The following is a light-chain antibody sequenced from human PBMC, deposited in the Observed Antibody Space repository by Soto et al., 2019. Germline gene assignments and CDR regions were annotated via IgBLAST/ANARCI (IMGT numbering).Light chain of an antibody. CDR3: QQVKTYPLT. CDR1: QDISSY. Sequence: IQLTQSPSSLSASVGDRVTITCRASQDISSYLAWYHQKPGKAPKLLIYAASTLQRGAPLRFSGSGSGTDFTLTISSLQPEDFATYYCQQVKTYPLTFGGGTTVDI. CDR2: AAS. J-gene: IGKJ4*01. V-gene: IGKV1-9*01.